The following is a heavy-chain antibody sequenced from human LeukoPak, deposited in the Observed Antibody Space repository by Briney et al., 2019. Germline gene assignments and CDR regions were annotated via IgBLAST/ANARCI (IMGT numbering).Heavy chain of an antibody. Sequence: GGSLRLSCAASGFTFSNAWMSWVRQAPGKGQEWVGRIKSKTDGGTTDYAAPVKGRFTISRDDSKNTLYLQMNSLKTEDTAVYYCTRGIVGATLADYWGQGTLVTVSS. J-gene: IGHJ4*02. CDR1: GFTFSNAW. CDR2: IKSKTDGGTT. V-gene: IGHV3-15*01. CDR3: TRGIVGATLADY. D-gene: IGHD1-26*01.